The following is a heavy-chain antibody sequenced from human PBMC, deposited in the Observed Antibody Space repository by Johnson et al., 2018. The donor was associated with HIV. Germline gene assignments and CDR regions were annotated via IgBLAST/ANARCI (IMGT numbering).Heavy chain of an antibody. CDR3: ARAPGAGDAFDI. J-gene: IGHJ3*02. CDR2: IYSGGSP. V-gene: IGHV3-53*01. Sequence: VQLVESGGGLIQPGGSLRLSCAASGFTVSSNYMSWVRQAPGKGLEWVSVIYSGGSPYYADSVKGRFTIARANSKNTLYLQMNSLRAEATAVYYCARAPGAGDAFDIWGQGTMVTVSS. CDR1: GFTVSSNY. D-gene: IGHD7-27*01.